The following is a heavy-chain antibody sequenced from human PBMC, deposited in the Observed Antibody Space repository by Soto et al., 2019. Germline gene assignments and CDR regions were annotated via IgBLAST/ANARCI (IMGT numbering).Heavy chain of an antibody. V-gene: IGHV5-51*01. J-gene: IGHJ4*02. CDR2: IYPGDSDT. CDR3: ASGSGFLDGVKGRISDYFDY. D-gene: IGHD3-3*01. Sequence: GESLKISCKGSGYSFTSYWIGWVRQMPGKGLEGMGIIYPGDSDTRYSPSFQGQVTISADKSISTAYLQWSSLKASDTAMYYCASGSGFLDGVKGRISDYFDYWGQGTLVTVSS. CDR1: GYSFTSYW.